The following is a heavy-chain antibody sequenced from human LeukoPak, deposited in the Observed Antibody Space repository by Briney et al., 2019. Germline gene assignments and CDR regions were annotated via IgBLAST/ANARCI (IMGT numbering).Heavy chain of an antibody. J-gene: IGHJ4*02. D-gene: IGHD2-15*01. CDR3: ARGPSGD. V-gene: IGHV3-33*01. CDR2: IWYDGSNK. Sequence: GGSLTLSCAASGFTLSSYGMHWVRQAPGKGLEWVAVIWYDGSNKYYADSVKGRFTITRDNSKNTLYLQMNSLRAEDTAVYYCARGPSGDWGQGTLVTVSS. CDR1: GFTLSSYG.